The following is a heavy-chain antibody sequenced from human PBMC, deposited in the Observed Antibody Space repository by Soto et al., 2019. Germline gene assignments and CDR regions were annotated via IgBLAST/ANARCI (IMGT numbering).Heavy chain of an antibody. J-gene: IGHJ5*02. CDR3: ERAPPSHKVNGCDL. CDR2: IYFTGIT. Sequence: SETLSLTCTVSSGSLSSGGYYWNWIRQHPVKGLEWIGYIYFTGITYSTPSLKSRVTLSVDTSKNQFSLELRSVTAADKAIYYGERAPPSHKVNGCDLCGPGVLVT. CDR1: SGSLSSGGYY. V-gene: IGHV4-31*03.